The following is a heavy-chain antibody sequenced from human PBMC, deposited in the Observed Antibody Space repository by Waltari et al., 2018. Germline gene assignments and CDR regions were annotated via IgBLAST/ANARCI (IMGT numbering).Heavy chain of an antibody. CDR3: GREGRGVVDYGGY. Sequence: EVQLVESGGGLVQPGGSLRLSCAASGFSFSSYWMHWVRQVPGKGLVWVSRINSDGISTDSADSVKGRFTISRDNAKNTLYLQMNSLRAEDTAVYYCGREGRGVVDYGGYWGQGTLVTVSS. CDR2: INSDGIST. CDR1: GFSFSSYW. D-gene: IGHD4-17*01. J-gene: IGHJ4*02. V-gene: IGHV3-74*01.